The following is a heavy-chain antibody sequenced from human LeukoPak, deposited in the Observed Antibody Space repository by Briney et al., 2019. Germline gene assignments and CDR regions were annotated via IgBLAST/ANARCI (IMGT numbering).Heavy chain of an antibody. J-gene: IGHJ5*02. D-gene: IGHD6-13*01. Sequence: PSETLSLTCGVSGGSMSSSSYYWGWIRQPPGKGLEWIGSSYYSGSTYYNPSLKSRVTISVDSSKNQCSLKLSSVTAADTAVYYCARVWRMGSSSWYLNGPPNWFDPWGQGTLVTVSS. CDR1: GGSMSSSSYY. CDR3: ARVWRMGSSSWYLNGPPNWFDP. V-gene: IGHV4-39*01. CDR2: SYYSGST.